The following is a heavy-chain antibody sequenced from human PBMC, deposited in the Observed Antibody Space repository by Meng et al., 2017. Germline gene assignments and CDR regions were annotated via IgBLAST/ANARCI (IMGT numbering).Heavy chain of an antibody. CDR3: AKDWVSRRRITMVRGVIERVRGGYFDY. J-gene: IGHJ4*02. Sequence: GESLKISCAASGFTFDDYTMHWVRQAPGKGLEWVSLISWDGGSTYYADSVKGRFTISRDNSKNSLYLQINSLRTEDTALYYCAKDWVSRRRITMVRGVIERVRGGYFDYWGQGTLVTVSS. CDR2: ISWDGGST. D-gene: IGHD3-10*01. CDR1: GFTFDDYT. V-gene: IGHV3-43*01.